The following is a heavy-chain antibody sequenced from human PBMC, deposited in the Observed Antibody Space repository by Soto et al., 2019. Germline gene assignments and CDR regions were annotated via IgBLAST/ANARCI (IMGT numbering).Heavy chain of an antibody. Sequence: GGSLRLSCAASGFDFSPISMHWVRQAPGKGLELISYINGGGYAIYYADSVKGRFIISRDNAKNSLYLQMNSLTVDDSALYFCARDLSGGWSFDSWGQGTRVTVSS. CDR1: GFDFSPIS. CDR2: INGGGYAI. J-gene: IGHJ4*02. V-gene: IGHV3-48*01. CDR3: ARDLSGGWSFDS. D-gene: IGHD6-19*01.